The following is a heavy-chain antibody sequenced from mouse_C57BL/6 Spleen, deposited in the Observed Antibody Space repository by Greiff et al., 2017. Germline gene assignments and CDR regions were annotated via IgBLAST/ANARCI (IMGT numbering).Heavy chain of an antibody. CDR2: ISSGSSTI. V-gene: IGHV5-17*01. D-gene: IGHD4-1*01. CDR1: GFTFSDYG. J-gene: IGHJ1*03. CDR3: AREDWDDWYFEG. Sequence: EVKLMESGGGLVKPGGSLKLSCAASGFTFSDYGMHWVRQAPEKGLEWVAYISSGSSTIYYADTVKGRFTISRDNAKNTLFLQMTSLRSGDTAMYYCAREDWDDWYFEGWGTGTTVTVSS.